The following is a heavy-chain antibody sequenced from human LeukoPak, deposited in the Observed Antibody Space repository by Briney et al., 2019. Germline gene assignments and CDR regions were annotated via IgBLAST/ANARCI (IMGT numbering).Heavy chain of an antibody. J-gene: IGHJ5*02. D-gene: IGHD3-22*01. V-gene: IGHV3-7*01. CDR3: ASTYYYGVWFDP. CDR2: IKQDGSEK. CDR1: GFTFSSYW. Sequence: GESLRLSCAASGFTFSSYWMTWVRQAPGKGLEWVANIKQDGSEKYYVDSVKGRFTISRDNAENSLYLQMNGLRVEDTAVYYYASTYYYGVWFDPWGQGTLVTVSS.